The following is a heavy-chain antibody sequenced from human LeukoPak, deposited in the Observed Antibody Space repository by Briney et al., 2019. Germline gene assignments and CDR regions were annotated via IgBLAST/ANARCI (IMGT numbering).Heavy chain of an antibody. CDR2: INHSGST. D-gene: IGHD3-10*01. CDR1: GGSFSGYY. J-gene: IGHJ3*02. V-gene: IGHV4-34*01. Sequence: PSETLSLTCAVYGGSFSGYYWSWIRQPPGKGLEWIGEINHSGSTNYNPSLKSRVTISVDTSKNQFSLKLSSVTAADTAVYYCAREPRNYYGSGSYYIGDAFDIWGQGTMVTVSS. CDR3: AREPRNYYGSGSYYIGDAFDI.